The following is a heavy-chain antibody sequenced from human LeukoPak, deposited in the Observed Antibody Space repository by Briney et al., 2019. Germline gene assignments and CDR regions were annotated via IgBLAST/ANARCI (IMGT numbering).Heavy chain of an antibody. V-gene: IGHV3-74*01. D-gene: IGHD6-6*01. CDR1: GFTFSTYW. J-gene: IGHJ3*02. Sequence: GGSLRLSCAASGFTFSTYWMHWVRQPPAKGLVWVSRISIDGNSTTYADSVKGRFTISRDNAKNTLYLQMNSLRAEDTAVYYCVRESSSSSSRAFDIWGQGTMVTVSS. CDR2: ISIDGNST. CDR3: VRESSSSSSRAFDI.